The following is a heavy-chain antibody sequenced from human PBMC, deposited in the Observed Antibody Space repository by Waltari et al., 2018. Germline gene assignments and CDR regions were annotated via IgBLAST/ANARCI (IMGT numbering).Heavy chain of an antibody. CDR3: SRTFGAYVGDHDY. CDR1: GYNFSCSG. J-gene: IGHJ4*02. CDR2: IRNYNGDT. D-gene: IGHD3-16*01. V-gene: IGHV1-18*01. Sequence: QVQLVQSGSEVKKPGASVKVSCKASGYNFSCSGFSWERQAPGQGLEWIGWIRNYNGDTNYAQKFQGRVTLTTDKATTTAYMELRNLRSDDTAVYYCSRTFGAYVGDHDYWGQGTAVNVSS.